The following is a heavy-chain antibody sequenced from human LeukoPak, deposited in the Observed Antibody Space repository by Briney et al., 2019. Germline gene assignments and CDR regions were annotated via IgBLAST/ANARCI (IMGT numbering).Heavy chain of an antibody. CDR1: GYTFSSYD. D-gene: IGHD2-15*01. V-gene: IGHV1-8*01. CDR2: MNPDSGNT. J-gene: IGHJ4*02. CDR3: ANGIFLPYFDY. Sequence: ASVKVSCKASGYTFSSYDINWVRQATGQGLEWMGYMNPDSGNTGYAQNFQGRVTMTVNTSITTAYMELSSLRPEDTAVYYCANGIFLPYFDYWGQGTLVTVSS.